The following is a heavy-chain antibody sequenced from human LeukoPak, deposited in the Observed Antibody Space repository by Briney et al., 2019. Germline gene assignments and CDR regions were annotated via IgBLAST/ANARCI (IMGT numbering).Heavy chain of an antibody. V-gene: IGHV3-21*01. J-gene: IGHJ4*02. CDR3: ARVSELDAFDY. CDR1: GFTFSSYS. Sequence: GGSLRFSCAASGFTFSSYSMNWVRQAPGKGLEWVSSISSSSSYIYYADSVKGRFTISRDNAKNSLYLQMNSLRAEDTAVYYCARVSELDAFDYWGQGTLVTVSS. CDR2: ISSSSSYI. D-gene: IGHD1-26*01.